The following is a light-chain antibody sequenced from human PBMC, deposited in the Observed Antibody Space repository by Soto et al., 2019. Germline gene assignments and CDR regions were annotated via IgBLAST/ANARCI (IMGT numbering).Light chain of an antibody. CDR3: MQALQTPLT. CDR2: LGS. V-gene: IGKV2-28*01. CDR1: QSLLHSNGYNF. J-gene: IGKJ3*01. Sequence: DLVMTQSPLSLPVTPGESASISCRSSQSLLHSNGYNFLDWYLQKPGQSPQLLISLGSNRASGVPDRFSGSGSGTDFTLRISRVEAEDVGVYYCMQALQTPLTFGPGTKVDIK.